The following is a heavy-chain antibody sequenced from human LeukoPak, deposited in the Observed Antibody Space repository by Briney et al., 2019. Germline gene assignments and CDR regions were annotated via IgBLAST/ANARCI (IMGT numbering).Heavy chain of an antibody. V-gene: IGHV4-39*01. CDR2: IYYSGST. D-gene: IGHD6-13*01. CDR3: ARSSSSWYYYFDY. CDR1: GGSISSSSYY. Sequence: SETLSLTCTVSGGSISSSSYYWGWIRQPPGKGLEWIGSIYYSGSTYYNPSLKSRVTISVDTSKNQFSLKLSSVTAADTAVYYCARSSSSWYYYFDYWGQGTLVAVSS. J-gene: IGHJ4*02.